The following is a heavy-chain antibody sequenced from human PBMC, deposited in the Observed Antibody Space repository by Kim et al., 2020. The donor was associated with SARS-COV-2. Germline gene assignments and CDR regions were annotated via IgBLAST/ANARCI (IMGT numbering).Heavy chain of an antibody. J-gene: IGHJ6*02. D-gene: IGHD3-10*01. CDR2: IWYDGSNK. CDR1: GFTFSSYG. V-gene: IGHV3-33*01. Sequence: GGSLRLSCAASGFTFSSYGMHWVRQAPGKGLEWVAVIWYDGSNKYYADSVKGRFTISRDNSKNTLYLQMNSLRAEDTAVYYCARDHHYGSGLGAYGMDVWGQGTTVTVSS. CDR3: ARDHHYGSGLGAYGMDV.